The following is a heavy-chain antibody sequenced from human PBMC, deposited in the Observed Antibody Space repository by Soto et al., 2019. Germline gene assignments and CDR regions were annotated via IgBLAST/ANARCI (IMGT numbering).Heavy chain of an antibody. CDR3: ARDLCPLGSGSACPKFGLDF. D-gene: IGHD3-10*01. CDR2: LKSDNGGA. CDR1: GYTFTGHY. J-gene: IGHJ6*02. V-gene: IGHV1-2*02. Sequence: ASVKVSCKASGYTFTGHYMHWVRQVSGKGREYLGWLKSDNGGAYSATKFQGRVTFTRDTSTTTAYMELSGLRSDDTAVYFCARDLCPLGSGSACPKFGLDFWGQGTTVTVSS.